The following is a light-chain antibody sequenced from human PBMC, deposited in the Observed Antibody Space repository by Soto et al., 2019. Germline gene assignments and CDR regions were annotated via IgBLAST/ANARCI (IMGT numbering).Light chain of an antibody. CDR2: GAS. V-gene: IGKV3-20*01. CDR1: QSVSSNY. CDR3: QQYTDWPWGT. J-gene: IGKJ4*01. Sequence: EIVMTQSPGTLSLSPGETATLSCRASQSVSSNYVAWFHQKPGQAPRLLIYGASSRATGVPDRFSASGSGTDFTLTISRLEPEDFAVYYCQQYTDWPWGTFGGGTKVGIK.